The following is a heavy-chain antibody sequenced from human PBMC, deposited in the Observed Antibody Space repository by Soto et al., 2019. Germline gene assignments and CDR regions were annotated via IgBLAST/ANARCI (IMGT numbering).Heavy chain of an antibody. D-gene: IGHD3-22*01. Sequence: QTLSLTCAISGDSVSNNSAAWNWMRQSPSRGLEWLGRTYYRSKWYNDFALSVKSRITINTDTSNNQFSLQPNSVTPADTAVYYCARHNYDSSGYYHYYYGMDVWGQGTTVTVSS. CDR1: GDSVSNNSAA. CDR3: ARHNYDSSGYYHYYYGMDV. J-gene: IGHJ6*02. CDR2: TYYRSKWYN. V-gene: IGHV6-1*01.